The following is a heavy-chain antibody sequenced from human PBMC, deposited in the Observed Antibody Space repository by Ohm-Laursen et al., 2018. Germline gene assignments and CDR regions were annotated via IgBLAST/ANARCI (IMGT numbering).Heavy chain of an antibody. Sequence: SVKASCKASGGTFSSYAISWVRQAPGQGLEWMGGIIPIFGTANYAQKFQGRVTITADKSTSTAYMELSSLRSEDTAVYYCARVGSSSWYEYFQHWGQGTLVTVSS. CDR3: ARVGSSSWYEYFQH. V-gene: IGHV1-69*06. J-gene: IGHJ1*01. CDR2: IIPIFGTA. D-gene: IGHD6-13*01. CDR1: GGTFSSYA.